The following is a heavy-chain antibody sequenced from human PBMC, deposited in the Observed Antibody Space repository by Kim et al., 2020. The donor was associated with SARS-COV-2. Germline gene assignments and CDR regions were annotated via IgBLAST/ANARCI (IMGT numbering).Heavy chain of an antibody. D-gene: IGHD3-10*01. CDR2: INPSGGST. CDR1: GYTFTSYY. J-gene: IGHJ4*02. V-gene: IGHV1-46*01. CDR3: AIKIVNVLLWFGELDY. Sequence: ASVKVSCKASGYTFTSYYMHWVRQAPGQGLEWMGIINPSGGSTSYAQKFQGRVTMTRDTSTSTVYMELSSLRSEDTAVYYCAIKIVNVLLWFGELDYWGQGTLVTVSS.